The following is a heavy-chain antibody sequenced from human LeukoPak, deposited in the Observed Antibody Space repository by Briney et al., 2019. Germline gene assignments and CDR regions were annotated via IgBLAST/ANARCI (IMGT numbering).Heavy chain of an antibody. CDR3: AKEEVQQLVGQDAFDI. V-gene: IGHV3-30*18. CDR1: GFTFSSYG. J-gene: IGHJ3*02. Sequence: GGSLRLSCAASGFTFSSYGMHWVRQAPGKGLEWVAVISYDGSNKYYADSVKGRFTISRDNSKNTLYLQMNSLRAEDTAVYYCAKEEVQQLVGQDAFDIWGQGTMVTVSS. CDR2: ISYDGSNK. D-gene: IGHD6-13*01.